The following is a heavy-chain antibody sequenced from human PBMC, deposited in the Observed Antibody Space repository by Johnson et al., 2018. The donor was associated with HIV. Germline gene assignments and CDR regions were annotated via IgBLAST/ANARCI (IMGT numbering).Heavy chain of an antibody. J-gene: IGHJ3*02. V-gene: IGHV3-13*01. CDR3: ARGINSQSWATTAFDI. CDR1: GFTFSSYD. CDR2: IGTAGDT. Sequence: VQLVESGGGLVQPGGSLRLSCAASGFTFSSYDMHWVRQATGKGLEWVSAIGTAGDTYYPGSVKGRFTISRDNSKNTLYLQMNSLRADDTAVYYCARGINSQSWATTAFDIWGQGTMVTVSS. D-gene: IGHD5-24*01.